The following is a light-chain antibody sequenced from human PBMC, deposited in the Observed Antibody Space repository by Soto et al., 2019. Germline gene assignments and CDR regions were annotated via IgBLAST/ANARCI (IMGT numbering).Light chain of an antibody. Sequence: QMTPSPSTLSASVVDRVTITCRASQSISFWLAWYQQTPGKAPKLLIYKASSLESGVPSRFSGSGSGTEFTLTISSLQPDDFATYYCQQYNSYSRTFGQGTKVDIK. V-gene: IGKV1-5*03. CDR2: KAS. CDR1: QSISFW. CDR3: QQYNSYSRT. J-gene: IGKJ1*01.